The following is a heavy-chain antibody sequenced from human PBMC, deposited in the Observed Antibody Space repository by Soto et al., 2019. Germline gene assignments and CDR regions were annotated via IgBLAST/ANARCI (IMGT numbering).Heavy chain of an antibody. D-gene: IGHD2-15*01. CDR1: GYTFSNYG. J-gene: IGHJ4*02. CDR2: ISAYNGNT. Sequence: ASVKVSCKTSGYTFSNYGVSWVRQAPGQGLEWMGWISAYNGNTKYAQKLQGRVIMTTDTSTSTAYMELSSLRSEDTAVYYCATSCSGGSCYSVGNFDYWGQGTLVTVSS. CDR3: ATSCSGGSCYSVGNFDY. V-gene: IGHV1-18*01.